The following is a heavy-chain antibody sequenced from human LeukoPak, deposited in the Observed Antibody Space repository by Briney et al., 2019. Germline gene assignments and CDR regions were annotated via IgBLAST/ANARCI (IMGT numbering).Heavy chain of an antibody. Sequence: GGSLRLSCAASGFTFSSYGMHWVRQAPGKGLEWVAFIRYDGSNKYYADSVKGRFTISRDNSKNTLYLQVNSLRAEDTAVYYCAKDGRDYGSGSFPSYYFDYWGQGTLVTVSS. D-gene: IGHD3-10*01. J-gene: IGHJ4*02. CDR2: IRYDGSNK. V-gene: IGHV3-30*02. CDR1: GFTFSSYG. CDR3: AKDGRDYGSGSFPSYYFDY.